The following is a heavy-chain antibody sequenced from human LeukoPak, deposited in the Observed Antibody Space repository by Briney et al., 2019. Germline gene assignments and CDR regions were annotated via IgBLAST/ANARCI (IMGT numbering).Heavy chain of an antibody. CDR3: AKDHGGTYYYYMDV. CDR1: GLTFSSYG. CDR2: IRYDGSNT. D-gene: IGHD4-23*01. J-gene: IGHJ6*03. V-gene: IGHV3-30*02. Sequence: GGSLRLSCVAPGLTFSSYGMHWVRQAPGKGLEWVAFIRYDGSNTCYADSVKGRFTISRDNSKNTLYLQMNSLRAEDTAVYYRAKDHGGTYYYYMDVWGKGTTVTISS.